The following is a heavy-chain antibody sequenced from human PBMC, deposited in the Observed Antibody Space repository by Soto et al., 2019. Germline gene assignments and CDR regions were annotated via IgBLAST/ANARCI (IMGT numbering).Heavy chain of an antibody. Sequence: ETLSLTCAVYGGSFSGYYWSWIRQPPGKGLEWIGEINHSGSTNYNPSLKSRVTISVDTSKNQFSLKLSSVAAADTAVYYCARGRGSTSCYIKNSSGCRNFDYWGQGTLVTVSS. V-gene: IGHV4-34*01. D-gene: IGHD2-2*02. J-gene: IGHJ4*02. CDR3: ARGRGSTSCYIKNSSGCRNFDY. CDR2: INHSGST. CDR1: GGSFSGYY.